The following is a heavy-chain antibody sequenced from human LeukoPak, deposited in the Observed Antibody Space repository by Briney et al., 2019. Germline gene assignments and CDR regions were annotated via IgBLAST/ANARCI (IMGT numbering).Heavy chain of an antibody. Sequence: SETLSLTCTVPGGSISSYYWSWIRQTPGKGLERIGYIDYSGRTNYNPSLKSRVTISVDTSKNQFSLKLRSVTAADTAVYYCARAAYGDYDLFDYWGQGTLVTVSS. J-gene: IGHJ4*02. CDR2: IDYSGRT. D-gene: IGHD4-17*01. V-gene: IGHV4-59*01. CDR3: ARAAYGDYDLFDY. CDR1: GGSISSYY.